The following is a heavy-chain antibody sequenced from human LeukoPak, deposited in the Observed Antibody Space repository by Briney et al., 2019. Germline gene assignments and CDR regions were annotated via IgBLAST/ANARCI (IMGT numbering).Heavy chain of an antibody. J-gene: IGHJ4*02. CDR3: AKGAGQYFDWLLYPLDY. V-gene: IGHV3-9*01. Sequence: GGSLRLSCAASGFTFSSYAMSWVRQAPGKGLEWVSGISWNSDNIGYADSVKGRFTISRDNAKNSLYLQMNSLRTEDTALYYCAKGAGQYFDWLLYPLDYWGQGTLVTVSS. CDR1: GFTFSSYA. D-gene: IGHD3-9*01. CDR2: ISWNSDNI.